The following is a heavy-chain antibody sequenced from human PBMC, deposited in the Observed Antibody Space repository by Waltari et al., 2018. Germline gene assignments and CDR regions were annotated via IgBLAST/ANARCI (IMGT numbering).Heavy chain of an antibody. V-gene: IGHV3-23*01. D-gene: IGHD2-21*01. CDR1: GFTFSHYA. CDR3: AKVREGYFFEF. Sequence: EIQLLESGGALAQPGGSLKLSCSASGFTFSHYAMGWVRRAPGKGLGWVTAINDRGSATYHADSVKGRFTISRDNSDNTLYLKLNSLRAEDTAIYYCAKVREGYFFEFWGQGTLVTVSS. CDR2: INDRGSAT. J-gene: IGHJ4*02.